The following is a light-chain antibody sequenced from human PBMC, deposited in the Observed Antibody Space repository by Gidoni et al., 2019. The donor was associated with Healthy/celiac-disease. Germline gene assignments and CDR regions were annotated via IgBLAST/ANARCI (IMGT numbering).Light chain of an antibody. Sequence: QPVLPPPPSGSGAPGPRATSPCTGSGSNIGAGYDVHWYQQLPGTAPKLLIHGNSNRPSGVPDRCSGSKSGTSASLAITGLQAEDEADYYCQSYDSSLVFGGGTKLTVL. CDR2: GNS. CDR3: QSYDSSLV. CDR1: GSNIGAGYD. V-gene: IGLV1-40*01. J-gene: IGLJ2*01.